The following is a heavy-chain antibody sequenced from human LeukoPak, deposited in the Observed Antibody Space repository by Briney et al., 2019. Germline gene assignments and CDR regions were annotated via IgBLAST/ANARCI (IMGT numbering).Heavy chain of an antibody. J-gene: IGHJ4*02. CDR3: TRYRGYFDY. Sequence: MNWVRQAPGKGLEWVGFIRSNAYGGTTEYAASVKGRFTISRDDSKSIAYSQMNSLKTEDTAVYYCTRYRGYFDYWGPGTLVTVSS. V-gene: IGHV3-49*02. D-gene: IGHD3-10*01. CDR2: IRSNAYGGTT.